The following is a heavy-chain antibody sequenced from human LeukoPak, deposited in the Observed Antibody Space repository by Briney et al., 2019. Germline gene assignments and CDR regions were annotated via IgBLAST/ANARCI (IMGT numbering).Heavy chain of an antibody. CDR3: AKGERVNAIQWALMGY. CDR1: GFTFSSYA. Sequence: PGGSLRLSCAASGFTFSSYAMSWVRQAPGKGLEWVSAISGSGGSTYYADSVKGRFTISRDNSKNTLYLQMNSLRAEDTAVYYCAKGERVNAIQWALMGYWGQGTLVTVSS. J-gene: IGHJ4*02. D-gene: IGHD2-21*01. CDR2: ISGSGGST. V-gene: IGHV3-23*01.